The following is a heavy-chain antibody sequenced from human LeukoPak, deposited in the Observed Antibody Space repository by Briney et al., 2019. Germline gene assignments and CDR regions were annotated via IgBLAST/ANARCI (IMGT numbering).Heavy chain of an antibody. CDR1: GYTFTSYD. CDR3: ARSDLGYCSGGSCYSHY. CDR2: MNPNSGNT. Sequence: GASVKVSCKASGYTFTSYDINWVRQAPGQGLEWMGWMNPNSGNTGYAQKFQGRVTMTRNTSISTAYMELSSLTSEDTAVYYYARSDLGYCSGGSCYSHYRGQGTLVTVSS. D-gene: IGHD2-15*01. J-gene: IGHJ4*02. V-gene: IGHV1-8*01.